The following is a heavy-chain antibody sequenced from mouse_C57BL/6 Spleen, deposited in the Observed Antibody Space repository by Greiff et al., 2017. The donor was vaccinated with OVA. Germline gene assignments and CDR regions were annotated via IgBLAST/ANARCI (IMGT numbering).Heavy chain of an antibody. Sequence: VQLQQSGAELVKPGASVKLSCKASGYTFTEYTIHWVKQRSGQGLEWIGWFYPGSGSIQYNEKFQDKATFTADQSSSTVCMELSRLTSEDSAVYFCARHEEVYYDYPYAMDYWGQGTSVTVSS. CDR2: FYPGSGSI. CDR3: ARHEEVYYDYPYAMDY. CDR1: GYTFTEYT. D-gene: IGHD2-4*01. V-gene: IGHV1-62-2*01. J-gene: IGHJ4*01.